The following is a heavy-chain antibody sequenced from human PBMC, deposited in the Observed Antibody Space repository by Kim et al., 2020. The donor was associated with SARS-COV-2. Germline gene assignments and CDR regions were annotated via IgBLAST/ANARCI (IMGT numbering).Heavy chain of an antibody. CDR3: TSDLGDYCCSDCYSRV. CDR2: VKSKGNGGTT. D-gene: IGHD2-21*02. J-gene: IGHJ6*02. CDR1: GFIFNNAW. Sequence: GGSLRLSCAASGFIFNNAWMNWVRQAPGKGLEWLCRVKSKGNGGTTAYGAPVKGRFTISRDDSKNTLYLQMNSLETEDTAVYYCTSDLGDYCCSDCYSRVWGQETTVTVSS. V-gene: IGHV3-15*01.